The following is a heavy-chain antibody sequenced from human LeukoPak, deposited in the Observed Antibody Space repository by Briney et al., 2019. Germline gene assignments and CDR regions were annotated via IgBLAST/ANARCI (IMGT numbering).Heavy chain of an antibody. CDR3: AMQGDPYTSRLYPSGD. V-gene: IGHV3-23*01. CDR2: ISGSGGSI. D-gene: IGHD1-26*01. CDR1: GFIFSSYA. J-gene: IGHJ4*02. Sequence: TGGSLRLSCAGSGFIFSSYAMTWVRQAPGKGLEWVSYISGSGGSIYYADSVKGRFTISRDNSKNTLYLQMNSLRAEDTAVYYRAMQGDPYTSRLYPSGDWGQGTLV.